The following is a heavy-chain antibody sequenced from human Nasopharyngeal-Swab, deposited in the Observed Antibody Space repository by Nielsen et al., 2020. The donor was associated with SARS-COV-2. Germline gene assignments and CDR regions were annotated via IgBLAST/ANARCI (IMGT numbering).Heavy chain of an antibody. D-gene: IGHD6-19*01. Sequence: ASVKVSCKASGYTFTSYDINWVRQDTGQGLEWMGWMNPNSGNTGYAQKFQGRVTITRKTSISTAYMELSSLRSEDTAVYYCARAWGGWYRYFDYWGQGTLVTVSS. CDR2: MNPNSGNT. CDR3: ARAWGGWYRYFDY. V-gene: IGHV1-8*03. J-gene: IGHJ4*02. CDR1: GYTFTSYD.